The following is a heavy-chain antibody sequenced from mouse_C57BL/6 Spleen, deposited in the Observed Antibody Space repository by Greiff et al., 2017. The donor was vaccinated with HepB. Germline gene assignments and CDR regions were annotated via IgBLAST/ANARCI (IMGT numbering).Heavy chain of an antibody. CDR2: INYDGSST. J-gene: IGHJ4*01. V-gene: IGHV5-16*01. D-gene: IGHD1-1*01. Sequence: EVKLVESEGGLVQPGSSMKLSCTASGFTFSDYYMAWVRQVPEKGLEWVANINYDGSSTYYLDSLKSRFIISRDNAKNILYLQMSSLKSEDTATYYCARETTVVGDAMDYWGQGTSVTVSS. CDR1: GFTFSDYY. CDR3: ARETTVVGDAMDY.